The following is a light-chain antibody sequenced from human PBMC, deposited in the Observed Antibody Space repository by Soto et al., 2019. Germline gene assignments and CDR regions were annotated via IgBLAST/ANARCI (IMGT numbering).Light chain of an antibody. CDR3: AAWDDSLV. Sequence: QSVLTQPPSASGTPGQRVTISCSGSSSNIGSNYVYWYQQLPGTAPKLLIYSNNQRPSGVPDRFSGSKSGTSASLAISGLRSEDEADYYWAAWDDSLVFGGGTKVTVL. V-gene: IGLV1-47*02. J-gene: IGLJ2*01. CDR2: SNN. CDR1: SSNIGSNY.